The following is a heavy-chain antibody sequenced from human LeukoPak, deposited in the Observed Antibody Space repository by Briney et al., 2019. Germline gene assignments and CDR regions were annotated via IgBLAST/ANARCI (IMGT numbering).Heavy chain of an antibody. Sequence: PGGSLRLSCAASGFTFSGSAMHWVRQASGKGLEWVGRIRSKANSYATAYAASVKGRFTISRDDSKNTAYLQMNSLKTEDTAVYYCTSYGYFDSSGYYPTGYWGQGTLVTVSS. V-gene: IGHV3-73*01. D-gene: IGHD3-22*01. CDR2: IRSKANSYAT. J-gene: IGHJ4*02. CDR3: TSYGYFDSSGYYPTGY. CDR1: GFTFSGSA.